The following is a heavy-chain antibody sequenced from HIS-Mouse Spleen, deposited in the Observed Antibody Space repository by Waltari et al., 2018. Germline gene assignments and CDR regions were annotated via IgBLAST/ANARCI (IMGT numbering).Heavy chain of an antibody. CDR3: ARAHQLGIVDY. D-gene: IGHD7-27*01. Sequence: QVQLQESGPGLVKPSETLSLTCTVSGGSISSYYWSWIRQPPGKGLEWIGYIYYSGITNYNPSRKSRVTRSVDTSKNQFSLKLSSVTAADTAVYYCARAHQLGIVDYWGQGTLVTVSS. J-gene: IGHJ4*02. V-gene: IGHV4-59*01. CDR1: GGSISSYY. CDR2: IYYSGIT.